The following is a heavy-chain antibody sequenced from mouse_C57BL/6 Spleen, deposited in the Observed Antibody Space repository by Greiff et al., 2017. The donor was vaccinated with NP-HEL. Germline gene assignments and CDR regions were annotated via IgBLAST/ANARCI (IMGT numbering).Heavy chain of an antibody. CDR1: GYTFTSYW. J-gene: IGHJ4*01. CDR2: IDPSDSET. CDR3: ARWGGTIAMDY. V-gene: IGHV1-52*01. D-gene: IGHD4-1*01. Sequence: QVQLKQPGAELVRPGSSVKLSCKASGYTFTSYWMHWVKQRPIQGLEWIGNIDPSDSETHYNQKFKDKATLTVDKSSSTAYMQLSSLTSEDSAVYYCARWGGTIAMDYWGQGTSVTVSS.